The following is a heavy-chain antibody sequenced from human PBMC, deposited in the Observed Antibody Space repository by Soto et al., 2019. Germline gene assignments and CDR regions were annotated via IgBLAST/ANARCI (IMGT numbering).Heavy chain of an antibody. CDR1: GGTFRRDA. D-gene: IGHD1-1*01. CDR2: ILLMFSTG. CDR3: ARDYTT. V-gene: IGHV1-69*01. J-gene: IGHJ4*02. Sequence: QVQLVQSGAEVKKPGSSVKVSCKAAGGTFRRDAFSWVRQAPGQGLEWMGGILLMFSTGNYAQRFQDRVTITADESTSTVYMELSSLRTEDTAMYYCARDYTTWGQGTLVTVSS.